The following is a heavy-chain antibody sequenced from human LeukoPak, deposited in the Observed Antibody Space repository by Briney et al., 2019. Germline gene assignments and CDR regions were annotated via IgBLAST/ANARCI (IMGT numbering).Heavy chain of an antibody. CDR1: GGSISSYY. CDR3: ARHFGSFDH. Sequence: SETLSLTCTVSGGSISSYYWSWIRQPPGKGLEWIGYIYYSGSTNYNPSPKSRVTISVDTSKNQFSLKLSSVTAADTAVYYCARHFGSFDHWGQGTLVTVSS. D-gene: IGHD3-10*01. J-gene: IGHJ4*02. CDR2: IYYSGST. V-gene: IGHV4-59*01.